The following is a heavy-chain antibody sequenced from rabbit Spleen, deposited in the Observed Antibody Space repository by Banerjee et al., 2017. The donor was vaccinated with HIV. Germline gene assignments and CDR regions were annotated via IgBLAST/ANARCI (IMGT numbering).Heavy chain of an antibody. CDR3: ARDVASGNYAL. Sequence: QSLEESGGDLVKPGASLTLTCTTSAFSFSSSYYMCWVRQAPGKGLECIACIYGGSSGSTWYASWAKGRFTISKTSPTTVTLQMTSLTAADTATHFCARDVASGNYALWGPGTLGHRL. D-gene: IGHD1-1*01. J-gene: IGHJ4*01. CDR2: IYGGSSGST. CDR1: AFSFSSSYY. V-gene: IGHV1S40*01.